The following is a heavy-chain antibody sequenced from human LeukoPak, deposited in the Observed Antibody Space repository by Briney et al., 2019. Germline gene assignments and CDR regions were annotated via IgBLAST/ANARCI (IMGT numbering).Heavy chain of an antibody. D-gene: IGHD6-13*01. Sequence: GGSLRLSCTASRFTFSSYWMSWVRQAPGKGLEWVANIKQDGSEKYYVDSVKGRFTTSRDNAKNSLYLQMNSLRAEDTAVYYCARGRGAAEYYYYYMDVWGKGTTVTVSS. V-gene: IGHV3-7*01. CDR1: RFTFSSYW. CDR2: IKQDGSEK. J-gene: IGHJ6*03. CDR3: ARGRGAAEYYYYYMDV.